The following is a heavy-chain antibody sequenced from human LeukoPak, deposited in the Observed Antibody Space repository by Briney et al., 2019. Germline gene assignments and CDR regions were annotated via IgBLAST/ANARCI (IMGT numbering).Heavy chain of an antibody. Sequence: GESLKISCKGSGYSFTSYWIGWVRQMPGKGLEWMGIIYPGDSDTRYSPSFQGQVTISADKSISTAYLQWSSLKASDTAMYYCARQSEQQLYPDYWYFDLWGRGTLVTVSS. J-gene: IGHJ2*01. D-gene: IGHD2-2*02. CDR1: GYSFTSYW. V-gene: IGHV5-51*01. CDR3: ARQSEQQLYPDYWYFDL. CDR2: IYPGDSDT.